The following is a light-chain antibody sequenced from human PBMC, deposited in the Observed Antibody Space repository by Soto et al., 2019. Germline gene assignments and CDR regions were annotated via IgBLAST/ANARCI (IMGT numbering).Light chain of an antibody. CDR3: QQYNTYST. CDR1: QNIRNL. V-gene: IGKV1-5*01. J-gene: IGKJ5*01. CDR2: DAS. Sequence: IQMTQSPSTLSAAVGDSVTITCRASQNIRNLLAWYQQKPGEAPKPLIYDASTLKTGVPSRFSGSGSGSEFNFTITGLQPDDFATYFCQQYNTYSTFGQGTRLEI.